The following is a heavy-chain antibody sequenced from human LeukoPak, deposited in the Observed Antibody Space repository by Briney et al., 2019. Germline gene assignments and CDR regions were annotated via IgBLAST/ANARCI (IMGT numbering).Heavy chain of an antibody. CDR1: GFTLSSYW. CDR3: AREGARTMPYAFDI. CDR2: INSDGSST. J-gene: IGHJ3*02. V-gene: IGHV3-74*01. D-gene: IGHD2-2*01. Sequence: PGGSLRLSCAASGFTLSSYWMHWVRPAPGKGLVWVSRINSDGSSTSYADSVKGRFTISRDNAKNTLYLQMNSLRAEDTAVYYCAREGARTMPYAFDIWGQGTMVTVSS.